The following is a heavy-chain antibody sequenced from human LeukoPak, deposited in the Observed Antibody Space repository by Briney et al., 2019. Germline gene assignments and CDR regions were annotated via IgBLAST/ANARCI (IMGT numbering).Heavy chain of an antibody. CDR3: ARDPPPSYYYDSSGPPPPFDY. CDR1: GYTFTSYD. D-gene: IGHD3-22*01. Sequence: ASVKVSCKASGYTFTSYDINWVRQATGQGLEWMGWISAYNGVTNSAQRLQGRLTMTTDTSTSTAYMELRSLRSDDTAVYYCARDPPPSYYYDSSGPPPPFDYWGQGTLVTVSS. CDR2: ISAYNGVT. V-gene: IGHV1-18*01. J-gene: IGHJ4*02.